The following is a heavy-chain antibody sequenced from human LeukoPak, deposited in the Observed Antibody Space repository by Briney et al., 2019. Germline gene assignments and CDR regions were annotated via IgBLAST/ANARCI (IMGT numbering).Heavy chain of an antibody. CDR2: IIPIFGTA. CDR1: GGTFSSYA. Sequence: SVKVSCKASGGTFSSYAISWVRQAPGQGLEWMGGIIPIFGTANYAQKFQGRVTITADESTNTAYMELSSLRSEDTAVYYCVRDGINTAMITYFDYWGQGTLVTVSS. D-gene: IGHD5-18*01. J-gene: IGHJ4*02. CDR3: VRDGINTAMITYFDY. V-gene: IGHV1-69*13.